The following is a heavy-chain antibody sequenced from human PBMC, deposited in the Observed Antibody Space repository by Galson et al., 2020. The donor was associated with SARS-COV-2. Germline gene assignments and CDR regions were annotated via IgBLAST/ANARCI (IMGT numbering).Heavy chain of an antibody. J-gene: IGHJ6*03. CDR3: ARKAGVVAATITDNYYYYYMDV. Sequence: GESLKISCAASGFTFSSYGMHWVRQAPGKGLEWVAVIWYDGSNKYYADSVKGRFTISRDNSKNTLYLQMNSLRAEDTAVYYCARKAGVVAATITDNYYYYYMDVWGKGTTVTVSS. D-gene: IGHD2-15*01. CDR2: IWYDGSNK. V-gene: IGHV3-33*01. CDR1: GFTFSSYG.